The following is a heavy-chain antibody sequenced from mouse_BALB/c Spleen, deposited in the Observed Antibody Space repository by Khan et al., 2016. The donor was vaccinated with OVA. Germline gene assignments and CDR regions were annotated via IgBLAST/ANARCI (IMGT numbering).Heavy chain of an antibody. D-gene: IGHD2-1*01. V-gene: IGHV5-9-2*01. J-gene: IGHJ2*01. Sequence: EVQLVESGGGLVKPGGSLKLSCTASGFTFSNYGMSWIRQTPEKRLEWVATISGGGSHTYYSDSVKGRFTISRDNGKNNLHLQMSSLRSEETAVYYCARQGTYGNYVDYWGQGTTLTVSS. CDR1: GFTFSNYG. CDR2: ISGGGSHT. CDR3: ARQGTYGNYVDY.